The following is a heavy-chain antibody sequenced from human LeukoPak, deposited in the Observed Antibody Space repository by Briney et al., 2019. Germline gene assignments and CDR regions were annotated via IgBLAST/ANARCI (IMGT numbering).Heavy chain of an antibody. V-gene: IGHV1-2*02. CDR2: INPNSGGT. D-gene: IGHD6-19*01. CDR3: ARAGQWLVLYYFDY. Sequence: ASVKVSCKASGYTVTGYYMHWVRQAPGQGLEWMGWINPNSGGTNYAQKFQGRVTMTRDTSISTAYMELSRLRSDDTAVYYCARAGQWLVLYYFDYWGQGTLVTVSS. CDR1: GYTVTGYY. J-gene: IGHJ4*02.